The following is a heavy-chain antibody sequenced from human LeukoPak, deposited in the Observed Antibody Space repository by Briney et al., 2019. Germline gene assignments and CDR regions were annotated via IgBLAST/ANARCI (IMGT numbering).Heavy chain of an antibody. Sequence: PSETLSLTCAVYGGSFSGYYWSWIRQPPGKGLEWIGEINHSGSTNYNPSLKSRVTISVDTSKNQFSLKLSSVTAADTAVYYCARYGNYTFDYWGQGTLVTVSS. V-gene: IGHV4-34*01. J-gene: IGHJ4*02. CDR3: ARYGNYTFDY. CDR1: GGSFSGYY. D-gene: IGHD4-11*01. CDR2: INHSGST.